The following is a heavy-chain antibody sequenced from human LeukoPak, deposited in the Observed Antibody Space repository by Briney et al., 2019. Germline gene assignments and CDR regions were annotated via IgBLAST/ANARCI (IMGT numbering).Heavy chain of an antibody. Sequence: QPSETLSLTCTVSGGSISSSSYYWGWIRQPPGKGLEWIGSIYYSGSTYYNPSLKSRVTISVDTSKNQFSLKLSSVTAADTAVYYCARRAISGYSGREYYFDYWGQGTLVTVSS. CDR2: IYYSGST. D-gene: IGHD1-26*01. CDR3: ARRAISGYSGREYYFDY. J-gene: IGHJ4*02. CDR1: GGSISSSSYY. V-gene: IGHV4-39*01.